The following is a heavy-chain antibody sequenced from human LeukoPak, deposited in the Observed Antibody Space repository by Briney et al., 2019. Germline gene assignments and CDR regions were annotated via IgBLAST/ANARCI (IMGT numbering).Heavy chain of an antibody. J-gene: IGHJ4*02. D-gene: IGHD2-2*01. Sequence: PSETLSLTCAVYGGSFSGYYWSWVRQPPGKGLEWIGEINHSGSTNYNPSLKSRVTISVDTSKNLFSLKVRSVTAADTAIYYCARRLHQLPIDYWGQGTLVTVSS. CDR1: GGSFSGYY. CDR3: ARRLHQLPIDY. CDR2: INHSGST. V-gene: IGHV4-34*01.